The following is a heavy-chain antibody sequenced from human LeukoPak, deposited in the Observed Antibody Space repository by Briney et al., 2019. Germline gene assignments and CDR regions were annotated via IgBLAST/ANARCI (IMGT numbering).Heavy chain of an antibody. CDR1: GYSISSGYY. CDR2: IYHSGST. Sequence: SETLSLTCAVSGYSISSGYYWGWIRQPPGKGLEWIGSIYHSGSTYHNPSLKSRVTISVDTSKNQFSLKLSSVTAADTAVYYCARGGYSSGQGGEIAFDYWGQGTLVTVSS. J-gene: IGHJ4*02. V-gene: IGHV4-38-2*01. D-gene: IGHD6-19*01. CDR3: ARGGYSSGQGGEIAFDY.